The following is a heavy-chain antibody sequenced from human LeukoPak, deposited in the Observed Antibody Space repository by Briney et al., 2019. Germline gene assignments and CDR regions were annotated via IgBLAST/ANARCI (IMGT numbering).Heavy chain of an antibody. V-gene: IGHV1-18*01. CDR3: ARVSPTTTEDAFDI. D-gene: IGHD4-17*01. Sequence: ASVKVSCKTSGYTFTSYGISWVRQAPGQGLEWMGWISAYNGNTNYAQKVQGRVTMTTDTSTSTAYMDLRSLRSDDTAVYFCARVSPTTTEDAFDIWGQGTMVTASS. J-gene: IGHJ3*02. CDR2: ISAYNGNT. CDR1: GYTFTSYG.